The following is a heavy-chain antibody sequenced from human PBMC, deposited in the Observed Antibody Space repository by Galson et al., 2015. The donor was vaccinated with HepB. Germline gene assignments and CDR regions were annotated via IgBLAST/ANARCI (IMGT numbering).Heavy chain of an antibody. D-gene: IGHD3-22*01. CDR2: ISYDGSNK. J-gene: IGHJ4*02. CDR1: GFTFSSYA. V-gene: IGHV3-30-3*01. CDR3: ARARSLQIARPFDY. Sequence: SLRLSCAASGFTFSSYAMHWVRQAPGKGLEWVAVISYDGSNKYYADSVKGRFTISRDSSKNTLYLQMNSLRAEDTAVYYCARARSLQIARPFDYWGQGTLVTVSS.